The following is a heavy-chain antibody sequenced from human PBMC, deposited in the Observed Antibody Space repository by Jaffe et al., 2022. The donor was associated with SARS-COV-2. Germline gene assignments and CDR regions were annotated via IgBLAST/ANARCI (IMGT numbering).Heavy chain of an antibody. CDR3: AKEDSSGWSYWYFDL. V-gene: IGHV3-30*18. D-gene: IGHD6-19*01. CDR2: ISNDGRTK. CDR1: EFIFSNYG. Sequence: QVQLVESGGGVVQPGRSLRLSCVASEFIFSNYGMHWVRQAPGKGLEWVAVISNDGRTKYYADSVKGRFTISRDNSKNTLYLQMDSLRAEDTAVYYCAKEDSSGWSYWYFDLWGRGTLVTVSS. J-gene: IGHJ2*01.